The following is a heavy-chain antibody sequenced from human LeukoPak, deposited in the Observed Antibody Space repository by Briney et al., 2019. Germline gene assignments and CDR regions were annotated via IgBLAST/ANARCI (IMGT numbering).Heavy chain of an antibody. CDR1: GASVSRYY. Sequence: SETLSLTCTVSGASVSRYYWSWIRQPPGKGLEWIGCIHHTGATDHNPSLKSRVTLSMDTSKNHFSLKLSSVTVADTGVYYCVSDYGSGGYYSAWGQGILVTVSS. D-gene: IGHD3-22*01. CDR2: IHHTGAT. CDR3: VSDYGSGGYYSA. J-gene: IGHJ5*02. V-gene: IGHV4-59*02.